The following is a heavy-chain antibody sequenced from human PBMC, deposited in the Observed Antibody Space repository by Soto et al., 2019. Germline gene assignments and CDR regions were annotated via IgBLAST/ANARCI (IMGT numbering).Heavy chain of an antibody. Sequence: GGSLRLSCAASGFTFSSYAMSWVRQAPGKGLEWVSAISGSGGSTYYADSVKGRFTISRDNSKNTLYLQMNSLRAEDTDVYYCGKAGRAEYDCWSGYLPYDYGRDVWGQGTTATVSS. CDR3: GKAGRAEYDCWSGYLPYDYGRDV. D-gene: IGHD3-3*01. V-gene: IGHV3-23*01. CDR2: ISGSGGST. J-gene: IGHJ6*02. CDR1: GFTFSSYA.